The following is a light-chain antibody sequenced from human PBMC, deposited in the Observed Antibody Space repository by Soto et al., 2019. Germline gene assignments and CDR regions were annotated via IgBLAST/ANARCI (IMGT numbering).Light chain of an antibody. CDR3: QSADSSGSNWV. V-gene: IGLV3-25*03. Sequence: SYELTQPPSVSVSPGQTARITCSGDALPKHYAYWYQQKPGQAPVLVISKDSERPSGIPERFSGSSSGTIVTLTISGVQAEDEADYYCQSADSSGSNWVFGGGTKLTVL. CDR2: KDS. J-gene: IGLJ3*02. CDR1: ALPKHY.